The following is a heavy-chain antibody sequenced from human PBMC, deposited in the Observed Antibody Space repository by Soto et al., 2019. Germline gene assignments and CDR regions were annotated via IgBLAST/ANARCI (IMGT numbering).Heavy chain of an antibody. CDR2: IYYSGST. J-gene: IGHJ4*02. Sequence: ASETLSLTCTFSGGSISSGGYYWSWIRQHPGKGLEWIGYIYYSGSTYYNPSLKSRVTISVDTSKNQFSLKLSSVTAADTAVYYCARDQRGYSYGFSDYWGQGTLVTVSS. CDR3: ARDQRGYSYGFSDY. CDR1: GGSISSGGYY. V-gene: IGHV4-31*03. D-gene: IGHD5-18*01.